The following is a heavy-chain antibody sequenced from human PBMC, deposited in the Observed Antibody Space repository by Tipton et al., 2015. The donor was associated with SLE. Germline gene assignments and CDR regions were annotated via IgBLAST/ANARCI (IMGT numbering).Heavy chain of an antibody. CDR2: IYYTGST. J-gene: IGHJ4*02. CDR3: ARGYCSTGSCQRGYYFDY. CDR1: GGSISSSY. V-gene: IGHV4-59*08. Sequence: TLSLTCTVSGGSISSSYWTWIRQPPGKGLEWIGYIYYTGSTNYNPSLKSRVTISVDTSKNQFSLKLRSVTAADTAVYYCARGYCSTGSCQRGYYFDYWGQGTLVTVSS. D-gene: IGHD2-2*01.